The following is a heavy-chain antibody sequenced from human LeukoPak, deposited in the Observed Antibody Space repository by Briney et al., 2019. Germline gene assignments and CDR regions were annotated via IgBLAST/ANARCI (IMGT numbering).Heavy chain of an antibody. J-gene: IGHJ4*02. CDR3: ARGGYYFDY. D-gene: IGHD1-14*01. Sequence: SQTLSLTCTVSGGSISSDDYYWSWIRQPPGKGLEWIGYIYYSGSTNYNPSLKSRVTISVDTSKNQFSLKLSSVTAADTAVYYCARGGYYFDYWGQGTLVTVSS. CDR2: IYYSGST. V-gene: IGHV4-61*08. CDR1: GGSISSDDYY.